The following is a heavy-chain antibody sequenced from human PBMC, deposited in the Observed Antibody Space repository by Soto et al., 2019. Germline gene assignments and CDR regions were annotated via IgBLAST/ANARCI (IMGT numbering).Heavy chain of an antibody. V-gene: IGHV4-34*01. Sequence: PSETLSLTCAVYGGSFSGYYWSWIRQPPGKGLEWIGEINHSGSTNYNPSLKSRVTISVDTSKIQLSLRVNSVTAADSAVYYCLRVVEAASRHTDFDSWGQGILVTVSS. J-gene: IGHJ4*02. D-gene: IGHD1-26*01. CDR3: LRVVEAASRHTDFDS. CDR1: GGSFSGYY. CDR2: INHSGST.